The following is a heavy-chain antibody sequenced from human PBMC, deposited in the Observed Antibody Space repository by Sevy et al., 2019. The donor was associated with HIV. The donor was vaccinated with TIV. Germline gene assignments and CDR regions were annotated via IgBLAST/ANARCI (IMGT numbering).Heavy chain of an antibody. J-gene: IGHJ4*01. CDR3: ARPYLSGWYFDF. CDR2: ISSSSDSSRTL. D-gene: IGHD6-19*01. V-gene: IGHV3-48*01. CDR1: GFTFSSYS. Sequence: GGSLRLSCVASGFTFSSYSMNWVRQAPGKGLEWVSYISSSSDSSRTLYYADSVKGRFSISRDNAKNSVHLQMTSLRVEDTAVYYCARPYLSGWYFDFWGHGTLVTVSS.